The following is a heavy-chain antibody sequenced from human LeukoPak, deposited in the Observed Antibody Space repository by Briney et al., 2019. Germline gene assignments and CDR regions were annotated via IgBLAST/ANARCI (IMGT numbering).Heavy chain of an antibody. V-gene: IGHV1-69*04. CDR1: GYTFTGYY. CDR3: ARDATTDTPFYYYYYMDV. D-gene: IGHD4-11*01. Sequence: GASVKVSCKASGYTFTGYYMHWVRQAPGQGLEWMGRIIPILGIANYAQKFQGRVTITADKSTSTAYMELSSLRSEDTAVYYCARDATTDTPFYYYYYMDVWGKGTTVTVSS. J-gene: IGHJ6*03. CDR2: IIPILGIA.